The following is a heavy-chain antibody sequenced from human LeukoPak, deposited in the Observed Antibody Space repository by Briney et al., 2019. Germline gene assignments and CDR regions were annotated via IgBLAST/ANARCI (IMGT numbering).Heavy chain of an antibody. J-gene: IGHJ4*02. V-gene: IGHV4-34*01. CDR2: TNHCGST. Sequence: SETLSLTCAVYGGSFIDYYWSWIRQPPGRGPEWIGETNHCGSTNYNPSLKSRATISVDTSKNQFSLKLSSVTAADTAVYYCARALWFGELSNSFDYWGQGTLVTVSS. CDR1: GGSFIDYY. CDR3: ARALWFGELSNSFDY. D-gene: IGHD3-10*01.